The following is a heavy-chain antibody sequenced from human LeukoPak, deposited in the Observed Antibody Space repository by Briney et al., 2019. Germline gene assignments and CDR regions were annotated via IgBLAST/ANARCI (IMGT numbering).Heavy chain of an antibody. CDR3: ARVYYSSSYDYWYFDL. V-gene: IGHV4-61*01. CDR1: GGSISSSSYY. D-gene: IGHD6-13*01. J-gene: IGHJ2*01. CDR2: IYYSGST. Sequence: SETLSLTCTVSGGSISSSSYYWSWIRQPPGKGLEWIGYIYYSGSTNYNPSLKSRVTISVDTSKNQFSLKLTSVTAADTAVYYCARVYYSSSYDYWYFDLWGRGTLVTVSS.